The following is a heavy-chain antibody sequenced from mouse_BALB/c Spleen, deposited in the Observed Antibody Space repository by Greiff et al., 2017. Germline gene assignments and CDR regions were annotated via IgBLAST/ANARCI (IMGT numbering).Heavy chain of an antibody. V-gene: IGHV3-2*02. CDR3: ARMHYGSSLYWYFDV. CDR1: GYSITSDYA. D-gene: IGHD1-1*01. Sequence: EVKLQESGPGLVKPSQSLSLTCTVTGYSITSDYAWNWIRQFPGNKLEWMGYISYSGSTRYNPSLKSRISITRDTSKNQFFLQLNSVTTEDTATYYCARMHYGSSLYWYFDVWGAGTTVTGSS. CDR2: ISYSGST. J-gene: IGHJ1*01.